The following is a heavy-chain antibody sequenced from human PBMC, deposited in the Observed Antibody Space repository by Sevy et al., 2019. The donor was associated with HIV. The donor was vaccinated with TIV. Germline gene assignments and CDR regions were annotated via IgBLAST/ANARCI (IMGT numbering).Heavy chain of an antibody. Sequence: SETLSLTCTVSGGSISSSSYYWGWIRQPPGKGLEWIGRIYYSGSTCYNLSLKSRVTISVDTCKNQFSRKLSSVTAADTAVYYCARLILGYCSGGSCYPYYFDYWGQGTLVTVSS. J-gene: IGHJ4*02. CDR2: IYYSGST. D-gene: IGHD2-15*01. V-gene: IGHV4-39*01. CDR1: GGSISSSSYY. CDR3: ARLILGYCSGGSCYPYYFDY.